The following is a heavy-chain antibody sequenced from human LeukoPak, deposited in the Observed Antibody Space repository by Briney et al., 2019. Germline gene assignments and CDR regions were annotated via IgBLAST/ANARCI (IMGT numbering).Heavy chain of an antibody. V-gene: IGHV3-48*01. CDR1: GFTFSSYS. Sequence: PGGSLRLSCAASGFTFSSYSMNWVRQAPGKGLEWVSYISSSSSTIYYADSVKGRFTISRDNAKNSLYLQMNSLRAEDTAVYYCARDHRDISTGYYNEYYFDYWGQGTLVTVSS. D-gene: IGHD3-9*01. CDR2: ISSSSSTI. J-gene: IGHJ4*02. CDR3: ARDHRDISTGYYNEYYFDY.